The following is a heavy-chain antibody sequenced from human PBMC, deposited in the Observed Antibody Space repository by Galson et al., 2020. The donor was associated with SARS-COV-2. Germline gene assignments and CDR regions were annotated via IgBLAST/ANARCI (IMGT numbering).Heavy chain of an antibody. V-gene: IGHV1-18*04. Sequence: ASVKVSCQASGYTFLNSAISWVRQAPGQGLEWMGWSSTNNGNTNYAQRFQGRVTMTTDISSSTAYMELWSLRSDDTAVYYCVRGGISAPGPQFDYWGQGTLVTVSS. CDR1: GYTFLNSA. CDR3: VRGGISAPGPQFDY. J-gene: IGHJ4*02. CDR2: SSTNNGNT. D-gene: IGHD6-13*01.